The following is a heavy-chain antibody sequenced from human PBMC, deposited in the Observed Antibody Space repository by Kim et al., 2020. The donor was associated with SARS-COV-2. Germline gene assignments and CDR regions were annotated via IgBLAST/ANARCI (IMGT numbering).Heavy chain of an antibody. D-gene: IGHD2-21*02. J-gene: IGHJ4*02. CDR3: ASPGAYCGGDCYSY. V-gene: IGHV1-69*02. Sequence: APQFPGRVTITADKSTSTAYMELSSLRSEDTAVYYCASPGAYCGGDCYSYWGQGTLVTVSS.